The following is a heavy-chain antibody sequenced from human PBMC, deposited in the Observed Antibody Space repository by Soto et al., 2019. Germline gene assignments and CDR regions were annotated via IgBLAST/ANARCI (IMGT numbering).Heavy chain of an antibody. CDR1: RDTFTSYY. V-gene: IGHV1-46*01. D-gene: IGHD1-26*01. Sequence: ASVKVSCKAPRDTFTSYYINWVRQAPGQGLEWMGVINPHGGSTAYAQKFKGRVTLTRGTSASTVYMEVSSLTSEDTAMYYCARSSGGNFGIIIEGTNWFAPWGQGTLVTVSS. CDR3: ARSSGGNFGIIIEGTNWFAP. J-gene: IGHJ5*02. CDR2: INPHGGST.